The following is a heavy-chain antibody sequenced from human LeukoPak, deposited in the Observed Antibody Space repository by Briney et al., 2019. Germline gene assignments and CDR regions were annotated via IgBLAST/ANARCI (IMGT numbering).Heavy chain of an antibody. V-gene: IGHV1-69*06. J-gene: IGHJ5*02. CDR2: IIPIFGTA. D-gene: IGHD6-13*01. Sequence: ASVKVSCKASGGTFSSYAISWVRQAPGQGLEWMGGIIPIFGTANYAQKFQGRVTITADKSTSTAYMELSSLRSEDTAVYYCARVRRITAALGWFDPWGQGTLVTVSS. CDR1: GGTFSSYA. CDR3: ARVRRITAALGWFDP.